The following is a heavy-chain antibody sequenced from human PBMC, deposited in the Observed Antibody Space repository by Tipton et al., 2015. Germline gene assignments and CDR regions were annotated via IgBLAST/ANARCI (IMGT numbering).Heavy chain of an antibody. D-gene: IGHD3-3*01. CDR1: GGFISNYF. J-gene: IGHJ2*01. CDR3: ARDFSLGYFDL. V-gene: IGHV4-59*01. Sequence: TLSLTCSVSGGFISNYFWGWIRQSPGKGLEWIGHINNIGRLNYNPSLQTRVTMSVDTSNNQFSLNLSSVTAADTAVYYCARDFSLGYFDLWGRGTLVTVSS. CDR2: INNIGRL.